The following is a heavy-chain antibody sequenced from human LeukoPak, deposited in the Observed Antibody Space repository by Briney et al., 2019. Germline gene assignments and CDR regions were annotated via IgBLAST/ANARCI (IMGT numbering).Heavy chain of an antibody. CDR1: GGSFSGYY. Sequence: SETLSLTCAVYGGSFSGYYWSWIRQPPGKGLEWIGEINHSGSTNYNPSLKSRVTISVDTSKNQFSLKLSSVTAADTAVYYCARVKADSSGWYAYYYYMDVWGKGTTVTVSS. D-gene: IGHD6-19*01. V-gene: IGHV4-34*01. CDR2: INHSGST. J-gene: IGHJ6*03. CDR3: ARVKADSSGWYAYYYYMDV.